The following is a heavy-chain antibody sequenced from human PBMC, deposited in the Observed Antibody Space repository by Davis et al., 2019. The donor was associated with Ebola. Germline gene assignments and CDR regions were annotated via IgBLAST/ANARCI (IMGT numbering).Heavy chain of an antibody. CDR2: IKQDGSEK. J-gene: IGHJ6*02. CDR3: ARPPGVVLSYYGMDV. Sequence: GGSLRLSCAASGFTFGSYWMSWVRQAPGKGLEWVANIKQDGSEKYYVDSVKGRFTISRDNAKNSLYLQMNSLRAEDTAVYYCARPPGVVLSYYGMDVWGQGTTVTVSS. CDR1: GFTFGSYW. V-gene: IGHV3-7*03. D-gene: IGHD2-2*01.